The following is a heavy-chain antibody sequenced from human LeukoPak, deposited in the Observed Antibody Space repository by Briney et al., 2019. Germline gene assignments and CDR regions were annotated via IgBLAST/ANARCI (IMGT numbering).Heavy chain of an antibody. CDR3: ARDANTFDRHFGY. Sequence: KPSGTLSLTCAVSGGSISSGSYYWSWIRQPAGKGLEWIGRIYTSGSTNYNPSLKSRVTISVDTSKNQFSLKLSSVTAADTAVYYCARDANTFDRHFGYWGQGTLVTVSS. CDR1: GGSISSGSYY. D-gene: IGHD2/OR15-2a*01. CDR2: IYTSGST. V-gene: IGHV4-61*02. J-gene: IGHJ4*02.